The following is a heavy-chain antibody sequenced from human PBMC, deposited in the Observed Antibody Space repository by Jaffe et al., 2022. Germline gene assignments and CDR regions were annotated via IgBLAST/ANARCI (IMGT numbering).Heavy chain of an antibody. CDR1: GGSFSGYY. V-gene: IGHV4-34*01. Sequence: QVQLQQWGAGLLKPSETLSLTCAVYGGSFSGYYWSWIRQPPGKGLEWIGEINHSGSTNYNPSLKSRVTISVDTSKNQFSLKLSSVTAADTAVYYCARGTDFWSGYYPYYYYMDVWGKGTTVTVSS. CDR3: ARGTDFWSGYYPYYYYMDV. CDR2: INHSGST. D-gene: IGHD3-3*01. J-gene: IGHJ6*03.